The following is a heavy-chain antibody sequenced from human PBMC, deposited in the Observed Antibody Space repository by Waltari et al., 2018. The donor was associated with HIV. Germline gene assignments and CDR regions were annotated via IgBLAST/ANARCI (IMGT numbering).Heavy chain of an antibody. Sequence: EVPLVQSGGGLVQPGGSRRLPCAASGFSVSRYWMHWVRQIPGQGVVWVSLMNPDGNTINYADSVRVRVTIARDYAKNTLYLQMNSLRDEDTAMYYCVKDMFGEYDYWGQGTLVTVSS. J-gene: IGHJ4*02. CDR2: MNPDGNTI. D-gene: IGHD3-10*02. CDR1: GFSVSRYW. V-gene: IGHV3-74*01. CDR3: VKDMFGEYDY.